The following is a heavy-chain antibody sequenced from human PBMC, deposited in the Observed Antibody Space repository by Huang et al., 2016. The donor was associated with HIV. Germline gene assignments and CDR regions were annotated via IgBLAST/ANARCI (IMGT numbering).Heavy chain of an antibody. CDR3: ARDHWYPLQNWFDL. V-gene: IGHV1-18*01. Sequence: QVELVQSGAEVKRPGASVRVSCKAAGYIFTKYGINWVRSAPGQGLEWRGCISAYNGNTNYAEKFQGRVTLTRDTSATTAYMELRDVTSADTAVYYCARDHWYPLQNWFDLWGQGTLVTVSS. CDR2: ISAYNGNT. CDR1: GYIFTKYG. J-gene: IGHJ5*01. D-gene: IGHD1-1*01.